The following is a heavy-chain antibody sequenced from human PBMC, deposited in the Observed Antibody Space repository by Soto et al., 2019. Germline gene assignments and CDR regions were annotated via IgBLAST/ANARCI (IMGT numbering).Heavy chain of an antibody. V-gene: IGHV3-74*01. CDR1: GFTFSSYW. J-gene: IGHJ5*02. Sequence: VQLVESGGGLVQPGESLRLSCAASGFTFSSYWMHWVRQAPGKGLVWVSRINSDGSRTNYADSVKGRFTVSRDNAKNTQYRQIKIPRAEDTAVYYCTRVLTGSWNWFDPWGERTVVSVAS. D-gene: IGHD6-13*01. CDR3: TRVLTGSWNWFDP. CDR2: INSDGSRT.